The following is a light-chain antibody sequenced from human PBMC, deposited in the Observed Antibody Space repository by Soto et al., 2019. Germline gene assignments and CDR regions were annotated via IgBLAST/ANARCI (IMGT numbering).Light chain of an antibody. J-gene: IGKJ5*01. CDR3: QQRTNGPLT. V-gene: IGKV3-11*01. Sequence: EIVLTQSPATLSLSPGERATLSCRASQSVSNYLAWYQQKPGQAPRLLIYDGSNRATGIPARFGGSGSGTDFTLTISSLEPEDFAVYYCQQRTNGPLTVGQGTRLEIK. CDR1: QSVSNY. CDR2: DGS.